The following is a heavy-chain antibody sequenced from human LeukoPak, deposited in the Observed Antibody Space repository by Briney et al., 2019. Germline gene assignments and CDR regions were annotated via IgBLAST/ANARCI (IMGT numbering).Heavy chain of an antibody. J-gene: IGHJ4*02. D-gene: IGHD1-1*01. CDR2: INPAGTIT. CDR1: GFTFSSYW. CDR3: VREDNSPSKNFDH. V-gene: IGHV1-46*01. Sequence: ASVKVSCKASGFTFSSYWMHWVRQAPGQGLEWLGLINPAGTITVFARKFQGRATVTRDTSATTVYMELNTLTSEDTAVYYCVREDNSPSKNFDHWGQGTLVTVSS.